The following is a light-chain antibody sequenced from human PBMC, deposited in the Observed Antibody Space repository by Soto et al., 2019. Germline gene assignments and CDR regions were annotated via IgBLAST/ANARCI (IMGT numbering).Light chain of an antibody. CDR1: QSIAST. CDR3: QQYNNWPLA. V-gene: IGKV3-15*01. CDR2: GAF. J-gene: IGKJ2*01. Sequence: EVVMTQSPATLSVSPGERATLSCRARQSIASTLAWSQQMPGQAPRLLIYGAFIRATGIPGRFSGSGSGTEFTLTISSLQSEDFAVYYCQQYNNWPLAFGQGTKLEIK.